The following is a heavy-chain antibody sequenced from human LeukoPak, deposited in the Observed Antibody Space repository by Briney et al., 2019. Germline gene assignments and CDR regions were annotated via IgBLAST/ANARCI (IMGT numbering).Heavy chain of an antibody. Sequence: SETLSLTCAVYGGSFSGYYWSWIRQPPGKGLEWIGEINHSGSTNYNPSLKSRVTISVDTSKNQFSLKLSSVTAADTAVYYCASSGTYSSGWYGGSYWYFDLWGRGTLVTVSS. J-gene: IGHJ2*01. CDR1: GGSFSGYY. D-gene: IGHD6-19*01. V-gene: IGHV4-34*01. CDR3: ASSGTYSSGWYGGSYWYFDL. CDR2: INHSGST.